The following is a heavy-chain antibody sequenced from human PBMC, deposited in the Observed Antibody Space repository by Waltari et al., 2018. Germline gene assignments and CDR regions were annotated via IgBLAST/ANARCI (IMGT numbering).Heavy chain of an antibody. CDR3: AGDSDFWSGKRYYYYGMDV. CDR1: GGSISSYY. CDR2: IYYSGST. V-gene: IGHV4-59*01. J-gene: IGHJ6*02. D-gene: IGHD3-3*01. Sequence: QVQLQESGPGLVKPSETLSLTCTVSGGSISSYYWSWIRQPPGKGLEWIGYIYYSGSTNDHPSLKSRVTISVDTSKNQFSLKLSSVTAADTAVYYCAGDSDFWSGKRYYYYGMDVWGQGTTVTVSS.